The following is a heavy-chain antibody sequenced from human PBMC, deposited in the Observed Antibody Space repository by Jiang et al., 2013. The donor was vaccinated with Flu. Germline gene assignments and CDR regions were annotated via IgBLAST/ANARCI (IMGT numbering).Heavy chain of an antibody. V-gene: IGHV1-18*01. D-gene: IGHD3-9*01. CDR2: ISAYNGNT. CDR1: GYTFTSYG. CDR3: ARAPFVLRYFDWLLPDYYFDY. Sequence: SGAEVKKPGASVKVSCKASGYTFTSYGISWVRQAPGQGLEWMGWISAYNGNTNYAQKLQGRVTMTTDTSTSTAYMELRSLRSDDTAVYYCARAPFVLRYFDWLLPDYYFDYWGQGTLVTVSS. J-gene: IGHJ4*02.